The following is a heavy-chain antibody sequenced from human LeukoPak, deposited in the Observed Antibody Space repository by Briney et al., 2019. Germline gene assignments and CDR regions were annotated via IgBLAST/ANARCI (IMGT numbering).Heavy chain of an antibody. CDR3: VRIDYSNAFDI. J-gene: IGHJ3*02. CDR1: GYTFSNFD. V-gene: IGHV1-8*01. Sequence: ASVKVSCKAFGYTFSNFDINWVRQATGQGLEWMGWMNPKTGNTGSAQKLQGRVTISGDTSISTAYMELSSLRSEDTAVYYCVRIDYSNAFDIWGQGTMVTVSS. D-gene: IGHD4-11*01. CDR2: MNPKTGNT.